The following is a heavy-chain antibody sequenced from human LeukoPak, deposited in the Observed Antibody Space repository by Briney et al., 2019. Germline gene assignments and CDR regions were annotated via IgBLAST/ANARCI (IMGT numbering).Heavy chain of an antibody. CDR3: ARGPNSNWSGLDF. Sequence: GGSLRLSCTASGFSFSGHWMHWARQLPGKGLVWVSRISPTGSTTSYADSVKGRLTVSRDNAKNSLYLQVNNLRAEDTAVYYCARGPNSNWSGLDFWGQGTLLTVSS. D-gene: IGHD6-6*01. J-gene: IGHJ4*02. CDR2: ISPTGSTT. V-gene: IGHV3-74*01. CDR1: GFSFSGHW.